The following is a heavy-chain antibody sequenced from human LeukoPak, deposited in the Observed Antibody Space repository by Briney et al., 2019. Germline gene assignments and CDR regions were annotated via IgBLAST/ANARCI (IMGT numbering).Heavy chain of an antibody. Sequence: GRSLRLSCAASGFSFSTYGMHWVRQAPGKGLEWMAVIWHDGSNKYYADSVKGRFTISRDNSKNTLYLQMNSLRAEDTALYYCARASGPFDYWGQGTLVTVSS. CDR3: ARASGPFDY. CDR2: IWHDGSNK. D-gene: IGHD3-10*01. V-gene: IGHV3-33*01. CDR1: GFSFSTYG. J-gene: IGHJ4*02.